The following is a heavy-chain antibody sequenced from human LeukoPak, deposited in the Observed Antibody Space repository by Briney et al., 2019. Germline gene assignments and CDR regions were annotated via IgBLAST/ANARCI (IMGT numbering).Heavy chain of an antibody. D-gene: IGHD1-26*01. V-gene: IGHV1-2*02. Sequence: ASVKVSCKASGYTFTGYYTHWVRQAPGQGLEWMGWINPNSGGTNYAQKFQGRVTMTRDTSISTAYMELSRLRADDTAVYYCTRDMYSGSYQPFDYWGQGTLVTVSS. CDR2: INPNSGGT. CDR3: TRDMYSGSYQPFDY. CDR1: GYTFTGYY. J-gene: IGHJ4*02.